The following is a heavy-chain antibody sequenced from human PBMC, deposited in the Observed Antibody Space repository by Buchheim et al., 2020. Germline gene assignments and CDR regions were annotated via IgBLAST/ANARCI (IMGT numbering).Heavy chain of an antibody. CDR1: GFTFSHYG. CDR2: ISFDGTNK. J-gene: IGHJ4*02. Sequence: QVQLVESGGGVVQPGRSLRLSCATSGFTFSHYGMHWVRQAPGKGLQWVAVISFDGTNKYYADSVKGRFTISRDNSKNTLYLQMNSLRAEDTAAYYCANGPDYYGSGRLDYWGQGTL. V-gene: IGHV3-30*18. D-gene: IGHD3-10*01. CDR3: ANGPDYYGSGRLDY.